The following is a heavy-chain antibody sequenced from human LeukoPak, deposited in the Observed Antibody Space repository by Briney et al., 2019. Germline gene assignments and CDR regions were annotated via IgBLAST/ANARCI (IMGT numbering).Heavy chain of an antibody. CDR2: IWCNGTYK. D-gene: IGHD3-22*01. CDR3: AKDPPDSSGYYKYFDY. V-gene: IGHV3-30*02. CDR1: GLTFRSYD. J-gene: IGHJ4*02. Sequence: GGSLRLSCAASGLTFRSYDLYWVRQAPGKGLEWVAVIWCNGTYKCYADFVKGRFTISRDTSKNTLYLQMNSLRAEDTAVYYCAKDPPDSSGYYKYFDYWGQGTLVTVSS.